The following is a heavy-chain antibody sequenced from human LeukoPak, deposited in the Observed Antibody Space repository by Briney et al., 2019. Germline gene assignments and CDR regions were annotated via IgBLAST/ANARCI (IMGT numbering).Heavy chain of an antibody. V-gene: IGHV4-30-2*01. D-gene: IGHD3-16*02. CDR2: ISHSGST. J-gene: IGHJ4*02. Sequence: SETLSLTCTVSGVSISSDGYDWSWLRQPPGKGGEWIGYISHSGSTYYNPSLKSRVTISVDRSKNQFSLKLTSVTAADTAIYYCARALEPTLYFDYWGQRTLVTVSS. CDR1: GVSISSDGYD. CDR3: ARALEPTLYFDY.